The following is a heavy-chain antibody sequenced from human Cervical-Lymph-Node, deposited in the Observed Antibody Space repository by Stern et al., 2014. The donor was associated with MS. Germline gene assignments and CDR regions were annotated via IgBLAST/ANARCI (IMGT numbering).Heavy chain of an antibody. V-gene: IGHV3-30-3*01. CDR2: RSYDGSTK. J-gene: IGHJ4*02. Sequence: VQLVESGGGVVQPGRSLRVSCATAGFTFPSYAMNWVRQAPGTGMECLAVRSYDGSTKSYADSVKGRFTISRDNSKNTLYLQMSSLRAEDTAVYYCVRERSSRGFDYWGQGSLVTVSS. CDR3: VRERSSRGFDY. D-gene: IGHD5/OR15-5a*01. CDR1: GFTFPSYA.